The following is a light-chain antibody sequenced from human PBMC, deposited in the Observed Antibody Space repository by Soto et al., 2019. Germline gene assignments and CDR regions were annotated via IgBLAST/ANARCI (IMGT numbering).Light chain of an antibody. J-gene: IGLJ3*02. V-gene: IGLV3-1*01. CDR1: KLGDKY. CDR2: LDT. Sequence: SYELTQPPSVSVSPGQTASITCSGDKLGDKYACWYQHKPGQSPVLVIYLDTKRPSGIPERFSGSKSGNTTTLTISGTQAMDEADYYCQAWDSSTALVFGGGTKLTVL. CDR3: QAWDSSTALV.